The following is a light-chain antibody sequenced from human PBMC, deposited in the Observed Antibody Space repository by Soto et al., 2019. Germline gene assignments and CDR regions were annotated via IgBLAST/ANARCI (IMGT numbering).Light chain of an antibody. Sequence: DIHITQKTSTLSASVGDRVTIAYRATQSNSSWLAWYQQKPGKAPKLLIYDAFILESGVPSRFSGSGSGTEFTLTISSLQPDDFATYYCQHYSSYPWTFGQGTKVDIK. V-gene: IGKV1-5*01. CDR1: QSNSSW. CDR3: QHYSSYPWT. CDR2: DAF. J-gene: IGKJ1*01.